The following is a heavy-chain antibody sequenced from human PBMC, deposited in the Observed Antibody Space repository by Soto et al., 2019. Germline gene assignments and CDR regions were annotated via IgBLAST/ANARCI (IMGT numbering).Heavy chain of an antibody. J-gene: IGHJ4*02. V-gene: IGHV1-69*13. CDR2: IIPIFDTA. CDR1: GGTLSNYA. CDR3: AREGVDSDVVTFFDY. Sequence: SVKVSCKASGGTLSNYAISWLRQAPGQGPEWMGSIIPIFDTANYAQKFQGRVTITADESTSTVYMELSSLRSEDTAVYYCAREGVDSDVVTFFDYWGQGTLVTVSS. D-gene: IGHD5-18*01.